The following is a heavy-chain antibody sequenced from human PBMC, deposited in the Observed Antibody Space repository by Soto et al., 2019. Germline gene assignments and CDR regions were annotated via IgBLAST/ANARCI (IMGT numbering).Heavy chain of an antibody. Sequence: SVKVSCKASGGTFSSYAISWVRQAPGQGLEWMGGIIPIFGTANYAQKFQGRVTITADESTSTAYMELGRLRSGDTAVYYCARTYYDFWSGYYSWFDPWGQGTLVTVSS. J-gene: IGHJ5*02. CDR3: ARTYYDFWSGYYSWFDP. V-gene: IGHV1-69*13. D-gene: IGHD3-3*01. CDR2: IIPIFGTA. CDR1: GGTFSSYA.